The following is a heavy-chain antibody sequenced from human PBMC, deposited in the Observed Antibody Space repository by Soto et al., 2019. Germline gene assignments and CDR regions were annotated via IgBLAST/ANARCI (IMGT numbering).Heavy chain of an antibody. V-gene: IGHV1-18*01. J-gene: IGHJ4*02. CDR2: ISAYNGNT. Sequence: ASVKVSCKASGYTFTSYGISWVRQAPGQGLEWMGWISAYNGNTNYAQKLKGRVTMTTDTSTSTAYMELSSLRSEDTAVYYCATDWQEELWFGAFDYWGQGTLVTVSS. D-gene: IGHD3-10*01. CDR3: ATDWQEELWFGAFDY. CDR1: GYTFTSYG.